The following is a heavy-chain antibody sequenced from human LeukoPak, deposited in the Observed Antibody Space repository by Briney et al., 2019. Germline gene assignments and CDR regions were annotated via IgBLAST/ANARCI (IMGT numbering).Heavy chain of an antibody. CDR3: ARSREGGEAAAGLNWFDP. CDR1: GYTFTSYA. J-gene: IGHJ5*02. CDR2: INAGNGNT. Sequence: ASVKVSCKASGYTFTSYAMHWVRQAPGQRLEWMGWINAGNGNTKYSQKFQGRVTITRDTSASTAYMELSSLRSEDTAVYYCARSREGGEAAAGLNWFDPWGQGTLVTVSS. V-gene: IGHV1-3*01. D-gene: IGHD6-13*01.